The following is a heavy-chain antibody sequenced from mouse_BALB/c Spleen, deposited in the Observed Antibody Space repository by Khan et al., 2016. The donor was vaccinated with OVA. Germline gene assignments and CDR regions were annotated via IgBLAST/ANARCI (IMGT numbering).Heavy chain of an antibody. Sequence: QVRLQQSGAELAKPGASMKMSCKASGYTFTTYWMHWVKQRPGQGLEWIGYIDPTTGYTEYNQKFKDRATLTTDKSSSTAYMQLSSLTSEDSAMYNCARRGLYGIVAYWGQGTLVTVSA. V-gene: IGHV1-7*01. J-gene: IGHJ3*01. CDR2: IDPTTGYT. CDR3: ARRGLYGIVAY. CDR1: GYTFTTYW. D-gene: IGHD2-1*01.